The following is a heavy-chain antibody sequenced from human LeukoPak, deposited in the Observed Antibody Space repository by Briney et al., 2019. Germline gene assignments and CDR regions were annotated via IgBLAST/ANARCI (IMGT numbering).Heavy chain of an antibody. V-gene: IGHV3-21*01. CDR1: GFTFSSYS. CDR2: ISSSSSYI. J-gene: IGHJ3*02. Sequence: PGESLRLSCAASGFTFSSYSMNWVRQAPGKGLEWVSSISSSSSYIYYADSVKGRFTISRDNAKNSLYLQMNSLRAEDTAVYYCARDLRRWFGELAASRAFDIWGQGTMVTVSS. D-gene: IGHD3-10*01. CDR3: ARDLRRWFGELAASRAFDI.